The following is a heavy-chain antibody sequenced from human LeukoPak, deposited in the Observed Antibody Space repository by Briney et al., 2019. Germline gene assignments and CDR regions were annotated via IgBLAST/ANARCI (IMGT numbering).Heavy chain of an antibody. J-gene: IGHJ4*02. CDR3: ARERGVRLGYCSSTSCGKGGRPFDN. V-gene: IGHV1-18*01. CDR1: GYTFTSYG. D-gene: IGHD2-2*01. CDR2: ISAYNGNT. Sequence: ASVKVSCKASGYTFTSYGISLVRQAPGQGLEWMGWISAYNGNTNYAEKLKGRVTMTTDTSTSTAYMELRGLRSDDTAVYYFARERGVRLGYCSSTSCGKGGRPFDNWGQGTLVTVSS.